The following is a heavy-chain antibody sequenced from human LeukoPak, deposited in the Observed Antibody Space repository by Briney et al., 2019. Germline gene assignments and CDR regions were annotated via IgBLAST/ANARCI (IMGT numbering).Heavy chain of an antibody. V-gene: IGHV4-39*01. CDR3: ARLSSRDWYTFDF. CDR2: IYYSGST. Sequence: PSETLSLTCTVSGGSISSSSYYWGWIRQPPGKGLEWIGSIYYSGSTYYNPSLMSRVTISVDTSKNQFSLKLSSVTAADAAVYYCARLSSRDWYTFDFWGQGTLVTVSS. D-gene: IGHD6-19*01. J-gene: IGHJ4*02. CDR1: GGSISSSSYY.